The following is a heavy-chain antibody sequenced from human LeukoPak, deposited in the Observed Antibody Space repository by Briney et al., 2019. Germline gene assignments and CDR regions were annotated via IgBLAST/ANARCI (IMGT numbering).Heavy chain of an antibody. Sequence: SETLSLTCAVSGGSISSGGYSWSWIRQPPGKGLEWIGYIYHSGSTYYNPSLKSRVTISVDRSKNQFSLKLSSVTAADTAVYYCARGPYDILTGSYNWFDPWGQGTLVTVSS. J-gene: IGHJ5*02. CDR1: GGSISSGGYS. D-gene: IGHD3-9*01. CDR2: IYHSGST. CDR3: ARGPYDILTGSYNWFDP. V-gene: IGHV4-30-2*01.